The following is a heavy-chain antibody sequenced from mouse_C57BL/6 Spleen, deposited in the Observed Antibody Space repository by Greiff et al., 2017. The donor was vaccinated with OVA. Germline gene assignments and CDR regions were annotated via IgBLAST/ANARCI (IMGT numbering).Heavy chain of an antibody. J-gene: IGHJ2*01. CDR2: IDPETGGT. D-gene: IGHD1-2*01. V-gene: IGHV1-15*01. CDR3: TYYGIYFDS. CDR1: GYTFTDYE. Sequence: QVQLQQSGAELVRPGASVTLSCKASGYTFTDYEMHWVKQTPVHGLEWIGAIDPETGGTAYNQKFKGNAILTADKSYSTAYMELRSQTSGDSAVYYCTYYGIYFDSWGPGTTLTVSS.